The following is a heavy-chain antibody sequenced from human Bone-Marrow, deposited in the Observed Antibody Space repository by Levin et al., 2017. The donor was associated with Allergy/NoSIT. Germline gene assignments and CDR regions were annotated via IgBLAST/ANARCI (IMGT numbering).Heavy chain of an antibody. Sequence: SCAASGFTFNIYAMSWVRQTPGKGLEWVAGIGGSGARTYYGDSVKGRFTISRDNSKNTLHLQMSSLRAEDTAVYYCAKDPYSHGDQRPLSFDCWGQGTLVTVSS. CDR3: AKDPYSHGDQRPLSFDC. CDR2: IGGSGART. D-gene: IGHD5-18*01. CDR1: GFTFNIYA. J-gene: IGHJ4*02. V-gene: IGHV3-23*01.